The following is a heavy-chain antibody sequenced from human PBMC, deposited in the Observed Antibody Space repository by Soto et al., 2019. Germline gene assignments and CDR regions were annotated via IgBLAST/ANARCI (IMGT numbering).Heavy chain of an antibody. Sequence: QVQLVQSGAEVKKPGASVKVSCKASGYTFTSYGISWVRQASGQGLEWMGWISAYNGNTKYAQKLQRTVTTTPAPPTGTAYRDLRRLRSDDTAVYYCARDEAYKWNDGGWFDPWGQGTLVTVSS. CDR1: GYTFTSYG. CDR3: ARDEAYKWNDGGWFDP. J-gene: IGHJ5*02. V-gene: IGHV1-18*01. D-gene: IGHD1-1*01. CDR2: ISAYNGNT.